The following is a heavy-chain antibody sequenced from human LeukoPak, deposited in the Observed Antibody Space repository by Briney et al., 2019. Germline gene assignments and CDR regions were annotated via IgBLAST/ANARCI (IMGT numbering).Heavy chain of an antibody. CDR3: VKGIAVAEI. V-gene: IGHV3-23*01. CDR2: ISSSGDDT. D-gene: IGHD6-19*01. CDR1: GFTFARDS. Sequence: GGSLRLSCAASGFTFARDSMSWVRQAPGKGLEWVSGISSSGDDTYYTDSVRGRLTVSRDNSRKTLYLQMHSLRGEDTALYYCVKGIAVAEIWGQGIQVTVSS. J-gene: IGHJ4*02.